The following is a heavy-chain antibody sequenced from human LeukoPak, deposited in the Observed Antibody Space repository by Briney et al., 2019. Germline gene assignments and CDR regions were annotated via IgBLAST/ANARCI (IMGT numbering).Heavy chain of an antibody. CDR2: INPNSGGT. CDR3: ASGLSDGSGYQSYYYMDV. V-gene: IGHV1-2*02. CDR1: GYTFTGYY. D-gene: IGHD3-22*01. Sequence: ASVKVSCKASGYTFTGYYMHWVRQAPGQGLEWMGWINPNSGGTNYAQKFQGRVTMTRDTSISTAYMELSRLRSDDTAVYYCASGLSDGSGYQSYYYMDVWGKGTTVTVSS. J-gene: IGHJ6*03.